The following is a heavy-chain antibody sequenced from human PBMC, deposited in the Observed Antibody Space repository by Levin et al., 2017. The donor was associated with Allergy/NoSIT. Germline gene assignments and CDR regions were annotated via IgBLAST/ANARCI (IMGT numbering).Heavy chain of an antibody. CDR3: AASGRDTALVFLDY. Sequence: GESLKISCAASGFTFGSYAMSWVRQAPGKGLEWVSTISGSGGSTFYADSVKGRFTISRDNSRNTLYLQMNSLRAEDTAVYYCAASGRDTALVFLDYWGQGTVVTVSS. J-gene: IGHJ4*02. V-gene: IGHV3-23*01. CDR2: ISGSGGST. D-gene: IGHD5-18*01. CDR1: GFTFGSYA.